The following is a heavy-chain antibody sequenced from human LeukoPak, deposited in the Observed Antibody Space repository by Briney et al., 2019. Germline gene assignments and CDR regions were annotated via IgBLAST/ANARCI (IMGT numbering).Heavy chain of an antibody. CDR3: ARAVSSVAGTYYFDY. Sequence: GGSLRLSCAASGFTLSSYAMSWVRQAPGKGLEYVSAISSNGGSTYYANSVKGRFTISRDNSKNTLYLQMGSLRAEDMAVYYCARAVSSVAGTYYFDYWGQGTLVTVSS. CDR2: ISSNGGST. J-gene: IGHJ4*02. CDR1: GFTLSSYA. D-gene: IGHD6-19*01. V-gene: IGHV3-64*01.